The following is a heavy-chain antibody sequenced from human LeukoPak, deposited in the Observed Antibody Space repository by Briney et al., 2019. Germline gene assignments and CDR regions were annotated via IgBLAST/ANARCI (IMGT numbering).Heavy chain of an antibody. CDR3: ARHTSYGGNSAFGD. J-gene: IGHJ4*02. D-gene: IGHD4-17*01. Sequence: PSETLSLTCTVSGGSISSYYWSWIRQPAGKGLEWIGRIYTSGSTNYNPSLKSRVTMSVDTSKNQFSLKLSSVTAADTAVYYCARHTSYGGNSAFGDWGQGTLVTVSS. CDR1: GGSISSYY. CDR2: IYTSGST. V-gene: IGHV4-4*07.